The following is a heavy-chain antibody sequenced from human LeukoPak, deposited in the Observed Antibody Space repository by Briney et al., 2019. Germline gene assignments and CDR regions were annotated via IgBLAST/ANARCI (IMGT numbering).Heavy chain of an antibody. CDR1: GFTFSSYA. CDR2: ISDSGGST. J-gene: IGHJ4*02. CDR3: AKDAYPTEYGDYVLLLYYFDY. V-gene: IGHV3-23*01. D-gene: IGHD4-17*01. Sequence: PGGSLRLSCAASGFTFSSYAMSWVRQAPGKGLEWVSAISDSGGSTYYADSVKGRFTISRDNSKNTLYLQMNSLRAEDTAVYYCAKDAYPTEYGDYVLLLYYFDYWGQGTLVTVSS.